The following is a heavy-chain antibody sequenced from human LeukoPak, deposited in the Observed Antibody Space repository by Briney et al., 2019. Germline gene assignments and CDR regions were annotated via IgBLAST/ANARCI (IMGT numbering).Heavy chain of an antibody. V-gene: IGHV4-59*01. D-gene: IGHD3-22*01. J-gene: IGHJ4*02. CDR2: IYYSGST. CDR3: ARYYDSPYYFDY. Sequence: PSETLSLTCTVSGGPISSYYWSWIRQPPGKGLEWIGYIYYSGSTNYNPSLKSRVTISVDTSKNQFSLKLSSVTAADTAVYYCARYYDSPYYFDYWGQGTLVTVSS. CDR1: GGPISSYY.